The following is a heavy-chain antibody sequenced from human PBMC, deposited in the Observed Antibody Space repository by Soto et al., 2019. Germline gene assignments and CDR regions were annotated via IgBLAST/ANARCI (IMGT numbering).Heavy chain of an antibody. J-gene: IGHJ4*02. CDR1: GLIFTSSW. CDR3: VTAAW. CDR2: INQEGTTH. V-gene: IGHV3-7*05. Sequence: EVQLVESGGGLVQPGGSLRLSCAASGLIFTSSWMCWVRQAPGKGLEWVANINQEGTTHYYVDSVKGRFTISRDNAKNSLYLQMNSLRPDDTAVYYCVTAAWWGQGTLVTVSS.